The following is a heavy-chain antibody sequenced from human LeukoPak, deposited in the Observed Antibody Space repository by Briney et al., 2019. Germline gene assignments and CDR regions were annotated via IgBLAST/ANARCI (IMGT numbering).Heavy chain of an antibody. V-gene: IGHV4-4*02. CDR2: IYHSGST. CDR1: GGSISSSNW. CDR3: ARAGNDFWSGYPDY. D-gene: IGHD3-3*01. Sequence: SETLSLTCAVSGGSISSSNWWSWVRQPPGKGLEWIGEIYHSGSTNYNPSLKSRVTISVDKSKNQFSLKLSSVTAADTAVYYCARAGNDFWSGYPDYWGQGTLVTVSS. J-gene: IGHJ4*02.